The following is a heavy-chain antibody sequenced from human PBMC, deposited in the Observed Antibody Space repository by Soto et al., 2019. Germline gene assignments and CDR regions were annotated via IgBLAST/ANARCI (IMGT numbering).Heavy chain of an antibody. CDR3: ASIQLGHDAFDI. Sequence: EVQLVESGGGLVKPGGSLRLSCAASGFTFSSYSMNWVRQAPGKGLEWVSSISSSSSYIYYADSVKSRFTISRDNAKNSVLLRSNSLRAEDTAVYYCASIQLGHDAFDIWGQGTMVTVSS. D-gene: IGHD6-6*01. J-gene: IGHJ3*02. CDR2: ISSSSSYI. V-gene: IGHV3-21*01. CDR1: GFTFSSYS.